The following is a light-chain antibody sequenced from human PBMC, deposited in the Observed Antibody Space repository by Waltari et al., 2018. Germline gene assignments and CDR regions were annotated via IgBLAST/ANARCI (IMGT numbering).Light chain of an antibody. CDR3: QQYGSSIMYT. J-gene: IGKJ2*01. V-gene: IGKV3-20*01. CDR1: QSLTKRY. Sequence: CRASQSLTKRYLAWYQQKPGQAPRLVIYGASSRAAGIPDRFSGSGSGTDFTLTISRLEPEDFAVYYCQQYGSSIMYTFGQGTKLEIK. CDR2: GAS.